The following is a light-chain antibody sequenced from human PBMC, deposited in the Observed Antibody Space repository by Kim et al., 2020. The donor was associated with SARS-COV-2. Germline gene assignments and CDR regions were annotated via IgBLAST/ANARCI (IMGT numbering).Light chain of an antibody. V-gene: IGLV1-40*01. CDR3: QSYDRSLSGWV. CDR1: SSNIGAGYA. Sequence: QRVTISCTGRSSNIGAGYAVHWYQQLPGTAPKLLIYGNNNRPSGVPDRFSGSKSGTSASLAITGLQAEDEADYYCQSYDRSLSGWVFGGGTKLTVL. J-gene: IGLJ3*02. CDR2: GNN.